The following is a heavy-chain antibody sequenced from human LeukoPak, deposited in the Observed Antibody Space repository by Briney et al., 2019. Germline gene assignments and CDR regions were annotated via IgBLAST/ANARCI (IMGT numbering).Heavy chain of an antibody. CDR3: AREERYSTSSSGH. CDR1: GGSISSSSCY. Sequence: ETLSLTCTVSGGSISSSSCYWGWIRQPPGKGLEWIGTIFYNGATQYNPSLKSRVTLSVDTSRNQFSLRLTSVTAADTAVYYCAREERYSTSSSGHWGQGTLVTVSS. J-gene: IGHJ1*01. CDR2: IFYNGAT. D-gene: IGHD1-26*01. V-gene: IGHV4-39*07.